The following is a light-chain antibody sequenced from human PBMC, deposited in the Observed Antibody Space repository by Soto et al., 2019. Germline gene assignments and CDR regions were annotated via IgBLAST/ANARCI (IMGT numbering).Light chain of an antibody. Sequence: IVMTQSPATLSVSPGERATLSCRASQRVSSNFAWYRQKPGQAPTLVIYRASTRATGIPARFSGSGCGTELTLTIRSLQPEDFSVYYCQQYNNWRYTLGQGTKLE. CDR2: RAS. J-gene: IGKJ2*01. CDR1: QRVSSN. V-gene: IGKV3-15*01. CDR3: QQYNNWRYT.